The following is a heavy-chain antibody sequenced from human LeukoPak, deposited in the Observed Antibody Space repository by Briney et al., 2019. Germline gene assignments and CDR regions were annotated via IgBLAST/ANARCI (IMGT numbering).Heavy chain of an antibody. CDR3: ARLTDAFDI. CDR2: FYYSGST. Sequence: KPSETLSLTCTVSGGSISSSSYSWGWIRQPPGKGLEWIGSFYYSGSTYYNPSLNSRDTISVDTSKNQFSLKVSSVTAADTAVYYCARLTDAFDIWGQGTMVTVSS. V-gene: IGHV4-39*01. J-gene: IGHJ3*02. CDR1: GGSISSSSYS.